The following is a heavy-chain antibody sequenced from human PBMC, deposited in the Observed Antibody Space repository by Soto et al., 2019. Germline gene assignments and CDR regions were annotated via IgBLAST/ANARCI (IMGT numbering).Heavy chain of an antibody. Sequence: ASVKVSCKASGYTFTSDYMHWVRQAPGQGLEWMGIINPRGGSTTYAQKFQGRMIMTADTSTSTVFMELSSLRSEDTAVYYCARDRRIAARYGMDVWGQGTTVTVSS. J-gene: IGHJ6*02. CDR1: GYTFTSDY. V-gene: IGHV1-46*01. CDR3: ARDRRIAARYGMDV. D-gene: IGHD6-6*01. CDR2: INPRGGST.